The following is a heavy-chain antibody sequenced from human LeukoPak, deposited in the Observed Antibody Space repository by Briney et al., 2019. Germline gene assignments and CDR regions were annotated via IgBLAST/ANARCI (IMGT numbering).Heavy chain of an antibody. CDR3: ARHGQDIVVVVAATYDY. J-gene: IGHJ4*02. CDR2: ISSSGSTI. Sequence: PGGSLRLSCAASGFTFSDYYMSWIRQAPGKGLEWVSYISSSGSTIYYADSVKGRFTIYRDNAKNSLYLQMNSLGAEDTAVYYCARHGQDIVVVVAATYDYWGQGTLVTVSS. D-gene: IGHD2-15*01. CDR1: GFTFSDYY. V-gene: IGHV3-11*01.